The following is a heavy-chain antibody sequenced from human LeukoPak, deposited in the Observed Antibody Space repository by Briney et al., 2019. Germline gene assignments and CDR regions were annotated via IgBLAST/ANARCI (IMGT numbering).Heavy chain of an antibody. CDR3: ARTGCSSTSCYHTKNWFDP. J-gene: IGHJ5*02. D-gene: IGHD2-2*01. V-gene: IGHV4-4*07. CDR2: IYISGST. Sequence: PSETLSLTCSVSGVSINDHYWTWVRQPAGRGLEWIGHIYISGSTNYNPSLKSRVTMSLDTSKSQLSLKLSSVTAADTAVYYCARTGCSSTSCYHTKNWFDPWGQGTLVTVSS. CDR1: GVSINDHY.